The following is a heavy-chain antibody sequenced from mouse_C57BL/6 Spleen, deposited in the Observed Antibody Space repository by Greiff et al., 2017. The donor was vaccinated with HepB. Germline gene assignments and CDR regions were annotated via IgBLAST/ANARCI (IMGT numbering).Heavy chain of an antibody. CDR2: IYPGSGNT. Sequence: VKLQESGAELVRPGASVKLSCKASGYTFTDYYINWVKQRPGQGLEWIARIYPGSGNTYYNEKFKGKATLTAEKSSSTAYMQLSSLTSEDSAVYFCARGSNYEFSDWYFDVWGTGTTVTVSS. J-gene: IGHJ1*03. D-gene: IGHD2-5*01. CDR3: ARGSNYEFSDWYFDV. V-gene: IGHV1-76*01. CDR1: GYTFTDYY.